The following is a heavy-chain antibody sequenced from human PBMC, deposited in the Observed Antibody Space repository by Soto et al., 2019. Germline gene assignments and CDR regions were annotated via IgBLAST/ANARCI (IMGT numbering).Heavy chain of an antibody. CDR1: GGSISSGGYY. CDR2: IYYGGST. CDR3: AGNKGAHDAFDS. V-gene: IGHV4-31*03. D-gene: IGHD1-26*01. Sequence: TLSSTYTVSGGSISSGGYYWSWIRQHPGKGLEWIGYIYYGGSTYYNPSLKSRVTISVDTSTNQISLKLRSVTAAATAVYYVAGNKGAHDAFDSWGQGTMVTVS. J-gene: IGHJ3*02.